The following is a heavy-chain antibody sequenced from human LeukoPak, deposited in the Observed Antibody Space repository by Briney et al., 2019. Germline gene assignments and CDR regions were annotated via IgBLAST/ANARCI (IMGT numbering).Heavy chain of an antibody. CDR2: IIPIFGTA. CDR3: ARKGAHPEGYYYYMDV. Sequence: GASVKVSCKVSGGTFSSYAISWVRQAPGQGLEWMGGIIPIFGTANYAQKFQGRVTITTDESTSTAYMELSSLRSEDTAVYYCARKGAHPEGYYYYMDVWGQGTTVTVSS. D-gene: IGHD4/OR15-4a*01. V-gene: IGHV1-69*05. CDR1: GGTFSSYA. J-gene: IGHJ6*03.